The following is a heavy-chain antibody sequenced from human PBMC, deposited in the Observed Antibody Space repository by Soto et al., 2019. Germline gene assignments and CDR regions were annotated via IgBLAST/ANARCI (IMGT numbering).Heavy chain of an antibody. CDR1: GFTFTTYA. D-gene: IGHD5-18*01. Sequence: QIQLVQSGPAVEKPGASVKVSCKASGFTFTTYAITWVRQAPGQGLEWMGWISSSNGKTRYTERLQDRVTMTADTSTNTAYMELRSLIYDDTAVYYCARIFLPGYPDYWGQGTLVTVSS. J-gene: IGHJ4*02. CDR2: ISSSNGKT. CDR3: ARIFLPGYPDY. V-gene: IGHV1-18*01.